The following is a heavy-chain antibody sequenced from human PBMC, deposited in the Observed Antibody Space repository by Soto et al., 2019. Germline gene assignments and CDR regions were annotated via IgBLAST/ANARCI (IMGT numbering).Heavy chain of an antibody. V-gene: IGHV4-59*01. CDR3: ARYGATRAYFDY. Sequence: QVQLQESGPGLVKPSEPLSLTCTVSGGSISSYYWSWIRQPPGKGLEWIGYIYYSGSTNYNPSLKSRVTISVDTSKNQFSLKLSSVTAADTAVYYCARYGATRAYFDYWGQGTLVTVSS. CDR2: IYYSGST. CDR1: GGSISSYY. D-gene: IGHD1-26*01. J-gene: IGHJ4*02.